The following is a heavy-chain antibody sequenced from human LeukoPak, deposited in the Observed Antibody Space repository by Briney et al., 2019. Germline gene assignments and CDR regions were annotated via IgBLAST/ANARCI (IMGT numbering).Heavy chain of an antibody. J-gene: IGHJ4*02. Sequence: GGSLRLSCAASGFTFSSYAMSWVRQAPGKGLEWVSAISGSGGSTYYADSVKGRFTISRDNSKNTLYLQMNSLRAEDTAVYYRATNVEAADRSGWGQGTLVTVSS. CDR3: ATNVEAADRSG. V-gene: IGHV3-23*01. D-gene: IGHD6-13*01. CDR1: GFTFSSYA. CDR2: ISGSGGST.